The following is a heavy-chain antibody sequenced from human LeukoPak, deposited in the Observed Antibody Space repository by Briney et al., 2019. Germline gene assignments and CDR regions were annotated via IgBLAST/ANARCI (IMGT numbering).Heavy chain of an antibody. CDR1: GFTFSSYA. CDR2: ISGSGGST. D-gene: IGHD1-14*01. CDR3: AKDGTEPGYFDY. Sequence: PGGSLRLSCAASGFTFSSYAMSWVRQAPGKGLEWVSAISGSGGSTYYADSVKGRFTISRDSSKNTLYLQMNSLRAEDTAVYYCAKDGTEPGYFDYWGQGTLVTVSS. J-gene: IGHJ4*02. V-gene: IGHV3-23*01.